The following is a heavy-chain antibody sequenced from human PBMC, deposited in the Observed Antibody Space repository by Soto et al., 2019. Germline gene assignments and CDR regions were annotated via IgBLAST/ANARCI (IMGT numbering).Heavy chain of an antibody. CDR2: VSHDGSKI. V-gene: IGHV3-30*18. CDR1: GFIFRNFG. D-gene: IGHD3-10*01. CDR3: AKGFFYMDV. J-gene: IGHJ6*03. Sequence: QAQLVESGGGVVQPGRSMRVSCAASGFIFRNFGMHWVRQAPGKGLEWVAVVSHDGSKIYYGDSVKGRFTISRDNFKNMVYLQMNSLTPEDTAVYFCAKGFFYMDVWGKGTTVTVSS.